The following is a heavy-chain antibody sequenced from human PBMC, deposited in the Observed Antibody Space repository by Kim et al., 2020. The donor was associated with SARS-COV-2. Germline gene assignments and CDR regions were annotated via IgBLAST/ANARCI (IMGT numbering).Heavy chain of an antibody. V-gene: IGHV3-7*01. J-gene: IGHJ4*02. CDR3: AALDTVQVPGGI. D-gene: IGHD3-10*01. Sequence: YEDSVKGRFTMSRDNAKNSLHLQMSRLGTEDTAMYYCAALDTVQVPGGIWGQGPLVTVSS.